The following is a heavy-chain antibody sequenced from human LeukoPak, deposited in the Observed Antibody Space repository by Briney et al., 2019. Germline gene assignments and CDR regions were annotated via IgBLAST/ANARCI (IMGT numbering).Heavy chain of an antibody. V-gene: IGHV4-59*01. D-gene: IGHD3-22*01. CDR1: GGSISGDY. CDR2: IFYSGST. CDR3: VREYYYDSSGYYYDY. J-gene: IGHJ4*02. Sequence: PSETLSLTCTVSGGSISGDYWSWIRQPPGKELAGIGYIFYSGSTNYNPSLKSRVTISVDTSKNQFSLKMSSVTAADTAVYYCVREYYYDSSGYYYDYWGQGTLVTVSS.